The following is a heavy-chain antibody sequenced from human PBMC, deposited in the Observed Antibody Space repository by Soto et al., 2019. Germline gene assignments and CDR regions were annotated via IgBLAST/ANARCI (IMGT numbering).Heavy chain of an antibody. V-gene: IGHV3-48*03. CDR1: GFTFSSYE. CDR3: ARMGPYYDYVWGSYRHHDY. D-gene: IGHD3-16*02. Sequence: VGSLRLSCAASGFTFSSYEMNWVRQAPGKGLEWVSYISSSGSTIYYADSVKGRFTISRDNAKNSLYLQMNSLRAEDTAVYYCARMGPYYDYVWGSYRHHDYWGQGTLVTVSS. CDR2: ISSSGSTI. J-gene: IGHJ4*02.